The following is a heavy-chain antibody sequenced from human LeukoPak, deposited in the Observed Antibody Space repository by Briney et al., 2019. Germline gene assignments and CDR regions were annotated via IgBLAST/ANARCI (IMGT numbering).Heavy chain of an antibody. Sequence: GGSLRLSCAASGFTFSSYGMHWARQAPGKGPEWVAVIWYDGSNKYYADSVKGRFTISRDNSKNTLYLQMNSLRAEDTAVYYCARDGVDGYSGRSWWYYDMDVWGQGTTVTVS. CDR1: GFTFSSYG. CDR2: IWYDGSNK. J-gene: IGHJ6*02. D-gene: IGHD3-10*01. CDR3: ARDGVDGYSGRSWWYYDMDV. V-gene: IGHV3-33*01.